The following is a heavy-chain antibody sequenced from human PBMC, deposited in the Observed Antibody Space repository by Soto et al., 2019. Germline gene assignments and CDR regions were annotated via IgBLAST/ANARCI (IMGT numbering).Heavy chain of an antibody. J-gene: IGHJ4*02. CDR3: AKDPPVGVVLMVYADY. D-gene: IGHD2-8*01. V-gene: IGHV3-23*01. CDR2: ISGSGGST. Sequence: GGSLRLSCAASGFTFSSYAMSWVRQAPGKGLEWVSAISGSGGSTYYADSVKGRFTISRDNSKNTLYLQMNSLRAEDTAVYYCAKDPPVGVVLMVYADYWGQGTLVTVSS. CDR1: GFTFSSYA.